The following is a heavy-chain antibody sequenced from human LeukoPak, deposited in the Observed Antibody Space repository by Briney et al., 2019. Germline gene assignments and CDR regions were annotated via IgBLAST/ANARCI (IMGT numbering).Heavy chain of an antibody. CDR1: GXTFSSYA. D-gene: IGHD3-22*01. Sequence: GGSLRLSCAASGXTFSSYAVTWVRQAPGKGLEWVSTISASGGSTYYADSVKGRFTISRDNSKNSLYLQMNSLRAEDTAVYYCAKAPWRDSSAYWYFGLWGRGTLVTVTS. V-gene: IGHV3-23*01. CDR3: AKAPWRDSSAYWYFGL. J-gene: IGHJ2*01. CDR2: ISASGGST.